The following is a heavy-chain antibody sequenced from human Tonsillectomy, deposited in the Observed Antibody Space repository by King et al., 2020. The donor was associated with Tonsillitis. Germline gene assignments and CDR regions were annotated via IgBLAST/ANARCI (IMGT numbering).Heavy chain of an antibody. CDR1: GGTFSSYA. CDR3: ARVGRAYTAKHYFDY. V-gene: IGHV1-69*01. CDR2: IIPIFGTA. J-gene: IGHJ4*02. D-gene: IGHD5-18*01. Sequence: QLVQSGAEVKKPGSSVKVSCKASGGTFSSYAISWVRQAPGQGLEWMGGIIPIFGTANYAQKFQGRVTITADESTSTAYMGLSSLRSEDTAVYYCARVGRAYTAKHYFDYWGQGTLVTVSS.